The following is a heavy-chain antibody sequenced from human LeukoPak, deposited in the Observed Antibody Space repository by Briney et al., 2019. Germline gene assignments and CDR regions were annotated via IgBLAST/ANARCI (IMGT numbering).Heavy chain of an antibody. CDR1: GFTFDNYP. CDR3: AREEGDYYDSSGYYFPLDY. D-gene: IGHD3-22*01. CDR2: ISDTGEKT. Sequence: GESLRLSCAASGFTFDNYPMTWVRQIPGKGLAWVAAISDTGEKTYYRKSVKGRFTISRDNAKNSLYLQMNSLRAEDTAVYYCAREEGDYYDSSGYYFPLDYWGQGTLVTVSS. J-gene: IGHJ4*02. V-gene: IGHV3-23*01.